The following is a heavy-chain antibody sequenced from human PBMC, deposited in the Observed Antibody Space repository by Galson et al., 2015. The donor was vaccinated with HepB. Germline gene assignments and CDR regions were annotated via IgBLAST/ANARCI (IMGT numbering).Heavy chain of an antibody. CDR3: AKDQKVVAPTPLVAFDL. Sequence: SLRLSCAASGFTFSSYAMSWVRQAPGKGLEWVSAISGSGGSTYYADSVKGRFTISRDNSKNTLYLQMNSLRAEDTAVYYCAKDQKVVAPTPLVAFDLWGRGTLVTVSS. D-gene: IGHD2-15*01. CDR2: ISGSGGST. J-gene: IGHJ2*01. CDR1: GFTFSSYA. V-gene: IGHV3-23*01.